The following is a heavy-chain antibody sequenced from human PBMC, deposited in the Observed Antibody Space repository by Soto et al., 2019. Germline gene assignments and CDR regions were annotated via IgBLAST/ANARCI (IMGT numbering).Heavy chain of an antibody. Sequence: QVQLVESGGGVVQPGRSLRLSCAASGFTFSSYAMHWVRQAPGKGLEWVAVISYDGGNKYYADSVKGRFTISRDNSKNTLYLQMSSLRAEDTAVYYCALVRVVEYYFDSWGQGTLVTVSS. CDR2: ISYDGGNK. CDR1: GFTFSSYA. J-gene: IGHJ4*02. D-gene: IGHD3-10*02. V-gene: IGHV3-30-3*01. CDR3: ALVRVVEYYFDS.